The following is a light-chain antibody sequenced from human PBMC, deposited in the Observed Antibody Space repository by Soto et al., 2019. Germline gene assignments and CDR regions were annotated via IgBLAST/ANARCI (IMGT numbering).Light chain of an antibody. Sequence: QSALTQPASVSGSPGQSITISCTGTSSDVRGYNYVSWYQQHPGKAPKLMIYEVSNRPSGVSNRFSGSKSGNTASLTISGLQAEDEADYYCSSYTSSSTPVVFGGGTKVTVL. V-gene: IGLV2-14*01. J-gene: IGLJ2*01. CDR1: SSDVRGYNY. CDR3: SSYTSSSTPVV. CDR2: EVS.